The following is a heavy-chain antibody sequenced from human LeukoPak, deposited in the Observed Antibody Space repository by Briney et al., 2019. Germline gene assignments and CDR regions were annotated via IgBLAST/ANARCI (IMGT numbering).Heavy chain of an antibody. V-gene: IGHV1-2*02. J-gene: IGHJ6*03. Sequence: GASVKVSCKASGYTFTGYYMHWVRQAPGQGLEWMGWINPNSGGTNYAQKFQGRVTMTRDTSISTAYMELSRLRSDDTAVYYCAGVFGVSYYYYMDVWGKGTTVTISS. CDR3: AGVFGVSYYYYMDV. CDR1: GYTFTGYY. CDR2: INPNSGGT. D-gene: IGHD3-3*01.